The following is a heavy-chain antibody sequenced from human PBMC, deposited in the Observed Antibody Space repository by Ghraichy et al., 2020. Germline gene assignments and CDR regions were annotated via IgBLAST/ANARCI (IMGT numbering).Heavy chain of an antibody. CDR1: GFSVSNNY. D-gene: IGHD6-13*01. J-gene: IGHJ4*02. CDR2: IYSGGST. Sequence: GGSLRLSCAVSGFSVSNNYMRWVRQAPGKGLEWVSLIYSGGSTSYADSLKGRLTISRDNSKNTLYLQMNSLRAEDTAVYYCARDGLGSSSWPYWGQGTLVTVSS. CDR3: ARDGLGSSSWPY. V-gene: IGHV3-53*01.